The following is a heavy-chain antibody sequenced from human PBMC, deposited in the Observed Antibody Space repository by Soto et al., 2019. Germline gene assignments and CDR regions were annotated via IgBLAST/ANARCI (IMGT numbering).Heavy chain of an antibody. CDR1: GFTFSSYA. V-gene: IGHV3-23*01. Sequence: GGSLRLSCAASGFTFSSYAMSWVRQAPGKGVEWVSAISGSGGSTYYADSVKGRFTISRDNSKNTLYLQMNSLRAEDTAAYYCAKEYGSLSCYPSIWGQGTLVTVPS. D-gene: IGHD3-10*01. J-gene: IGHJ4*02. CDR2: ISGSGGST. CDR3: AKEYGSLSCYPSI.